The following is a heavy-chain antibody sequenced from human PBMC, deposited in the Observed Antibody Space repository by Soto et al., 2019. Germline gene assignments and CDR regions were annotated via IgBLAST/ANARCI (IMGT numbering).Heavy chain of an antibody. CDR3: AREQGYGNYRVADY. Sequence: QVQLVESGGGVVQPGRSLRLSCVASGFTVSRHGMHWVRQAPGKGLEWVAGIGYAGSAGSETHYSDSVKGRFTISRDTSQNIVYLQMNSLKTDDTAIYYCAREQGYGNYRVADYWGQGTLVTVSS. CDR2: IGYAGSAG. V-gene: IGHV3-30*03. J-gene: IGHJ4*02. D-gene: IGHD4-17*01. CDR1: GFTVSRHG.